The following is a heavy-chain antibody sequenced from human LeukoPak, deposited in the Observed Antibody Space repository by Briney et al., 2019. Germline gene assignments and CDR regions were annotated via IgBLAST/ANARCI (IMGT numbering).Heavy chain of an antibody. CDR2: ITWNSGSM. CDR1: GFTFDDYG. D-gene: IGHD1-26*01. CDR3: AKESKVGDTEGFDY. Sequence: PGGSLRLSCAASGFTFDDYGMHWVRQAPGKGLEWVSGITWNSGSMGYADSVKGRFTISRDNAKNSLYLQMKSLRAEDTALYYCAKESKVGDTEGFDYWGQGTLVTVSS. V-gene: IGHV3-9*01. J-gene: IGHJ4*02.